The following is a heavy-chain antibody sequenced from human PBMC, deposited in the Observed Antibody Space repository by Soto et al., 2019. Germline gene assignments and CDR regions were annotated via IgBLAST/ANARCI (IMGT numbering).Heavy chain of an antibody. J-gene: IGHJ4*02. Sequence: EVQLVQSGGDLVQPGGSLRLSCVASGFTFSTYWMTWVRQASGMGLEWVAGIKEDASEELYVDSVKGRFSISRDNGKNSLYLQLNSLRAEDTAVYYCATAMSSPFNNFDFWGQGSLVTVSS. CDR3: ATAMSSPFNNFDF. CDR1: GFTFSTYW. CDR2: IKEDASEE. V-gene: IGHV3-7*01.